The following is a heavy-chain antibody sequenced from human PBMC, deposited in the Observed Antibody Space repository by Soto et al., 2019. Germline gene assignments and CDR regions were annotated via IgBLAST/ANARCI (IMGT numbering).Heavy chain of an antibody. CDR3: ARVDYSSGWYFDL. CDR1: GFTFSDYY. Sequence: RGSLRLSCAASGFTFSDYYMSWIRQAPGKGLEWVSYISSSSSYTNYADSVKGRFTISRDNAKNSLYLQMNSLRAEDTAVYYCARVDYSSGWYFDLWGRGTLVTVSS. J-gene: IGHJ2*01. D-gene: IGHD6-19*01. V-gene: IGHV3-11*05. CDR2: ISSSSSYT.